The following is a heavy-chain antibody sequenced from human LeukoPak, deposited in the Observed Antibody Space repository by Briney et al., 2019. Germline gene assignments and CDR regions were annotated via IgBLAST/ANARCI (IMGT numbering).Heavy chain of an antibody. D-gene: IGHD3-10*01. CDR3: ARRMVRGVSDAFDI. J-gene: IGHJ3*02. Sequence: GESLKISCKGSGYSFTSYWIGRVHQMPGKGLEWMGIIYPGDSDTRYSPSFQGQVTISADKSISTAYLQWSSLKASDTAMYYRARRMVRGVSDAFDIWGQGTMVTVSS. CDR2: IYPGDSDT. V-gene: IGHV5-51*07. CDR1: GYSFTSYW.